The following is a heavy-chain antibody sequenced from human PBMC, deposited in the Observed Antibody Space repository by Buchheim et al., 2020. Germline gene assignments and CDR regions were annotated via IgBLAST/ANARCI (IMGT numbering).Heavy chain of an antibody. J-gene: IGHJ5*02. CDR2: INEDGTEK. CDR3: AKHSIP. V-gene: IGHV3-7*03. CDR1: GFTFRNYW. Sequence: EVYLVESGGGLVQPGGSLRLSCAASGFTFRNYWMNWVRQAPGKGLEWVSNINEDGTEKYYVDSVKGRFTLSRDNAMSSLFFQMSSLRVEDTAVYYCAKHSIPWGQGT. D-gene: IGHD2/OR15-2a*01.